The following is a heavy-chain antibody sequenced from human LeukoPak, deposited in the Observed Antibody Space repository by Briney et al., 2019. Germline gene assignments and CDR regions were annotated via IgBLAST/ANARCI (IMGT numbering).Heavy chain of an antibody. Sequence: PSETLSLTCNVAGGSISSYYWSWIRQPPGKGLEWIGYIYYSGSTNYNPSLKSRVTISVDTSKNQFSLKLSSVTAADTAVYYCARYNYCSSTSCYYYYYYMDVWGKGTTVTVSS. CDR1: GGSISSYY. V-gene: IGHV4-59*01. CDR3: ARYNYCSSTSCYYYYYYMDV. J-gene: IGHJ6*03. CDR2: IYYSGST. D-gene: IGHD2-2*01.